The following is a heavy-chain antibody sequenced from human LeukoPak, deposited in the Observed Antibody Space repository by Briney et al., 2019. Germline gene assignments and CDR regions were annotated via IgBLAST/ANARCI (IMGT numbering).Heavy chain of an antibody. Sequence: SETLSLTCIVSGDSITSGNYYWSWFRQPAGKGLEWIGRIYADGTNYNPSLKSRVTISIDTSKNQFSLKMTSVTAADTAVYYCARAREDTATTNGYFYYYYYYMDVWGKGTTVTVSS. CDR3: ARAREDTATTNGYFYYYYYYMDV. D-gene: IGHD5-18*01. CDR2: IYADGT. V-gene: IGHV4-61*02. CDR1: GDSITSGNYY. J-gene: IGHJ6*03.